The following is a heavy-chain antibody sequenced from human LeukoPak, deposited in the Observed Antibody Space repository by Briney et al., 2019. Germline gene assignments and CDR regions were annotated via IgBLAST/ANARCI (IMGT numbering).Heavy chain of an antibody. D-gene: IGHD6-13*01. Sequence: GGSLRLSCAASGFTFSSYSMNWVRQAPGKGLEWVSTISGSGNNRYYADSMKGRFTISRDNSRNTLYLQMNSLRAEDTAVYYCANLNMYSSSSFDYWGQGTLVTVSS. CDR3: ANLNMYSSSSFDY. V-gene: IGHV3-23*01. CDR1: GFTFSSYS. J-gene: IGHJ4*02. CDR2: ISGSGNNR.